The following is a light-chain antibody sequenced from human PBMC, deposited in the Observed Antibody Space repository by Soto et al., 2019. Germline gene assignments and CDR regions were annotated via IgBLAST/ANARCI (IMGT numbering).Light chain of an antibody. CDR1: QSISDT. CDR3: QQYNNWPWT. CDR2: GAS. V-gene: IGKV3-15*01. Sequence: EIVMTQSPATLSVSPGGRATLSCRASQSISDTLAWYQQKPGQAPRLLIHGASTRATSFPARFSGSGSGTDFARPISSLQAEDFEVYYCQQYNNWPWTFCRGTQVEIK. J-gene: IGKJ1*01.